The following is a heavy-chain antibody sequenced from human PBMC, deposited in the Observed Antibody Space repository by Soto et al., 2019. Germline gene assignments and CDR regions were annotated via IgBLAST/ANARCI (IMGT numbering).Heavy chain of an antibody. CDR3: ARVGAASSWSFDY. CDR2: IYYSGST. CDR1: GGSISSSSFY. Sequence: SETLSLTCTVSGGSISSSSFYWGGIRQPPGKGLEWIGSIYYSGSTYYNPSLKSRVTISVDTSKNQFSLKLSSVTAADTAVYYCARVGAASSWSFDYWGQGTLVTVSS. J-gene: IGHJ4*02. D-gene: IGHD6-13*01. V-gene: IGHV4-39*01.